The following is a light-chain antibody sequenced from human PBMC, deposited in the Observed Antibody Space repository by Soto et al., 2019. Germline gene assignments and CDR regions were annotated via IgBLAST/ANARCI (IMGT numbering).Light chain of an antibody. J-gene: IGLJ1*01. V-gene: IGLV1-40*01. CDR2: GNT. CDR3: FSYTSSGTYV. CDR1: STNIGAGYG. Sequence: QSLLTQPPSLSGAPGQRVSISCTGSSTNIGAGYGVHWYQQRPGTAPKLLIVGNTIRPSGVPDRFSASTSGTSASLTISGLQAEDETDYYCFSYTSSGTYVFGTGTKVTVL.